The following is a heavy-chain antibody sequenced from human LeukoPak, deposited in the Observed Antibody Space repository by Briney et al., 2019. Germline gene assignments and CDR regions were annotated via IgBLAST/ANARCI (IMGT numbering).Heavy chain of an antibody. CDR1: GGSISIYQ. J-gene: IGHJ6*02. CDR3: ARDTQIFSAIKNYHYYGMDV. CDR2: IYYSGSP. V-gene: IGHV4-59*12. Sequence: AETLSLTCTVSGGSISIYQWSWLRQPPGKGLEGSGYIYYSGSPNYNPSLKSRVTISVATSKNQSSLMVSSVPVADTGVYYCARDTQIFSAIKNYHYYGMDVWGQGTTVTVS.